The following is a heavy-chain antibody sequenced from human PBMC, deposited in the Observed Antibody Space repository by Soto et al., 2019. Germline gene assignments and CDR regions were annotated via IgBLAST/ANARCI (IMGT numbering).Heavy chain of an antibody. CDR1: GYSFTSYW. CDR3: ARLTRARGEYYGMDV. CDR2: IDPSDSYT. J-gene: IGHJ6*02. Sequence: PGESLKISCKGSGYSFTSYWISWVRQMPGKGLEWMGRIDPSDSYTNYSPSFQGHVTISADKSISTAYLQWSSLKASDTAMYYCARLTRARGEYYGMDVWGQGTTVTVSS. D-gene: IGHD3-10*01. V-gene: IGHV5-10-1*01.